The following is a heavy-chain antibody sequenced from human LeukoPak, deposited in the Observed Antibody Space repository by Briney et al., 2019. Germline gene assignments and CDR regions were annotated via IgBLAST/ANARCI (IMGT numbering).Heavy chain of an antibody. CDR1: SYSVRSAYY. D-gene: IGHD3-3*01. Sequence: SETLSLTCIVSSYSVRSAYYWGWIRQPPGKGLEWIWNIYHSGSTYYNSSLKSRVTISVDTSKNQLSLKLNSLTAADTAVYYCARVRSGSSTNCFDPWGQGTLVTVSS. CDR3: ARVRSGSSTNCFDP. J-gene: IGHJ5*02. CDR2: IYHSGST. V-gene: IGHV4-38-2*02.